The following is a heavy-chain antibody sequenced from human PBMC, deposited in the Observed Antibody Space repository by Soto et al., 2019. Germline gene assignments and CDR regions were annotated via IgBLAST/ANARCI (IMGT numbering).Heavy chain of an antibody. CDR3: ARALFWGGPLDF. V-gene: IGHV3-33*01. D-gene: IGHD3-16*01. J-gene: IGHJ4*02. Sequence: QVLLVESGGGVVQPGKSLRLSCAASGFPFSNYGMHWVRQAPGKGLEWVSSIWYDGTNENYIDPVKGRFTISRDNSGNTLYLQMTNLRFDETAIYFCARALFWGGPLDFWGQGTLVTVSS. CDR1: GFPFSNYG. CDR2: IWYDGTNE.